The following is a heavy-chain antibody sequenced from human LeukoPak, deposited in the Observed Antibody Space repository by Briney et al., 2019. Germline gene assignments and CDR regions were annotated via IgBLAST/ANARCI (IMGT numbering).Heavy chain of an antibody. J-gene: IGHJ4*02. Sequence: SVKVSCMASGGTFSSYAISWVRQAPGQGLEWMGGVIPIFGTANYAQKFQGRVTITADKSTSTAYMELSSLRSEDTAVYYCARVFSGGTNSAGYWGQGTLVTVSS. CDR3: ARVFSGGTNSAGY. CDR1: GGTFSSYA. V-gene: IGHV1-69*06. D-gene: IGHD1-1*01. CDR2: VIPIFGTA.